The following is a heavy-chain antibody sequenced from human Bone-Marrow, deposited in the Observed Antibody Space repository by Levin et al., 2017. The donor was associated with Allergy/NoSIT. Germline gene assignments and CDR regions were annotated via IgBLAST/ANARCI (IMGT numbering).Heavy chain of an antibody. CDR2: LSYDGRSK. CDR3: ARANGDSVLSGIDY. Sequence: GGSLRLSCAASGFSFSSYAMHWVRQAPGKGLEWVADLSYDGRSKFYADSLKGRFTISRDNSKNTLYLQMNSLKPDDTAVYYCARANGDSVLSGIDYWGQGTLVTVSS. V-gene: IGHV3-30*04. CDR1: GFSFSSYA. D-gene: IGHD4-17*01. J-gene: IGHJ4*02.